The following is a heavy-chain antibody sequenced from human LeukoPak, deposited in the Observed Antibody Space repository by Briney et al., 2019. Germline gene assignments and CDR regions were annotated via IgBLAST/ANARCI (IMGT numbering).Heavy chain of an antibody. CDR3: ARTMIVEVISSWFDP. CDR2: IYYSGST. V-gene: IGHV4-59*12. Sequence: SETLSLTCTLSGGSLSSYHWSWFRLPPGKGLEWIGYIYYSGSTKYNPSLKSRVSISVDTSKDQFSLKLSSVTAADTAVYYCARTMIVEVISSWFDPWGQGTLVTVSS. J-gene: IGHJ5*02. D-gene: IGHD3-22*01. CDR1: GGSLSSYH.